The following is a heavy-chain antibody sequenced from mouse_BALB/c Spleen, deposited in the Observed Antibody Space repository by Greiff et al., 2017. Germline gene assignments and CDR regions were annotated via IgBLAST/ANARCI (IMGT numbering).Heavy chain of an antibody. Sequence: VMLVESGPGLVAPSQSLSITCTVSGFSLTSYGVHWVRQPPGKGLEWLGVIWAGGSTNYNSALMSRLSISKDNSKSQVFLKMNSLQTDDTAMYYCARDRHGGFAYWGQGTLVTVSA. J-gene: IGHJ3*01. CDR2: IWAGGST. V-gene: IGHV2-9*02. CDR1: GFSLTSYG. D-gene: IGHD6-1*01. CDR3: ARDRHGGFAY.